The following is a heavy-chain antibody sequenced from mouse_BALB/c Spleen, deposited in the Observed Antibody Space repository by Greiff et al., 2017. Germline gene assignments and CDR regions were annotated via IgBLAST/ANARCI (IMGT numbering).Heavy chain of an antibody. D-gene: IGHD2-4*01. V-gene: IGHV1-80*01. CDR2: IYPGDGDT. CDR3: ARFDYDLYYFDY. J-gene: IGHJ2*01. CDR1: GFNIKDTY. Sequence: QVQLQQSGAELVKPGASVKLSCTASGFNIKDTYMHWVKQRPGQGLEWIGQIYPGDGDTNYNGKFKGKATLTADKSSSTAYMQLSSLTSEDSAVYFCARFDYDLYYFDYWGQGTTLTVSS.